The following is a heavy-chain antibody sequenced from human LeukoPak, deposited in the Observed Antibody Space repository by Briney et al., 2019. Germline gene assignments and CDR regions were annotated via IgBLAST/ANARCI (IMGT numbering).Heavy chain of an antibody. CDR1: GFTFQNYA. V-gene: IGHV3-23*01. CDR2: ISGSGPST. D-gene: IGHD3-22*01. CDR3: ARLPTFYYDSSHYHYDY. J-gene: IGHJ4*02. Sequence: GGSLRLSCAASGFTFQNYAMSWVRQAPGKGLEWASSISGSGPSTDFADSVKGRFTISRDKSKNTLYLQMNSLRAEDTAVYYCARLPTFYYDSSHYHYDYWGQGTLVTVSS.